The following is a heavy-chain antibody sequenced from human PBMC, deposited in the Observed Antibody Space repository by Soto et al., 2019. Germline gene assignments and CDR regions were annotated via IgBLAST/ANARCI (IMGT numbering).Heavy chain of an antibody. J-gene: IGHJ4*02. CDR1: GGTFSSYT. V-gene: IGHV1-69*02. CDR2: IIPILGIA. Sequence: QVQLVQSGAEVKKPGSSVKVSCKASGGTFSSYTISWVRQAPGQGLEWMGRIIPILGIANYAQKFQGRVTIXXEESTSTAYMELSSLRSEDTAVSYCAMLGGGKKVHWGQGTLVTVSS. CDR3: AMLGGGKKVH. D-gene: IGHD3-10*01.